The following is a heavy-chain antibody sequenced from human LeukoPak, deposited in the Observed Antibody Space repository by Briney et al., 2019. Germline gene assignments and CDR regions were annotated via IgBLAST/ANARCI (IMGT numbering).Heavy chain of an antibody. CDR2: IPYDGSNK. V-gene: IGHV3-30*18. Sequence: GGSLRLSCATSGFTFSSYGMHWVRQAPGKGLEWVAVIPYDGSNKYYADSVKGRFTISRDNSKNTLYPQMNSLRAEDTAVYYCAKDLGNYWGQGTLVTVSS. J-gene: IGHJ4*02. CDR3: AKDLGNY. CDR1: GFTFSSYG.